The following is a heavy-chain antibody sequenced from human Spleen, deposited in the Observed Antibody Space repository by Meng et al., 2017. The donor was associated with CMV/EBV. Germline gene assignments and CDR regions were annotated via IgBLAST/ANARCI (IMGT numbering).Heavy chain of an antibody. V-gene: IGHV1-2*02. CDR2: INPNSGGT. J-gene: IGHJ4*02. CDR1: GYTFTGYY. Sequence: ASVKVSCKASGYTFTGYYMHWVRQAPGQGLEWMGWINPNSGGTNYVQKFQGRVTMTRDTSINTAYMELSRLRSDDTAVYYCARDCSTSYYDYWGQGTLVTVSS. D-gene: IGHD2-2*01. CDR3: ARDCSTSYYDY.